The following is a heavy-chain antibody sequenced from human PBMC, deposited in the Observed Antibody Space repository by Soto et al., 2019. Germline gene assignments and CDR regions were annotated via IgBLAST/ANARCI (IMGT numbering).Heavy chain of an antibody. V-gene: IGHV4-59*01. CDR3: ARLTGYTTEDYYYGMDV. J-gene: IGHJ6*02. CDR2: IYYSGST. D-gene: IGHD3-16*02. CDR1: GGSISSYY. Sequence: PSETLSLTCTVSGGSISSYYWSWIRQPQGKGLEWIGYIYYSGSTNYNPSLKSRVTISVDTSKNQFSLKLSSVTAADTAVYYCARLTGYTTEDYYYGMDVWGQGTTVTVSS.